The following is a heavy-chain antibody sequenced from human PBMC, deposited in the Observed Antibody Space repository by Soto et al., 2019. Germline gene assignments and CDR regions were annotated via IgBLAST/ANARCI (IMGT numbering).Heavy chain of an antibody. D-gene: IGHD3-3*01. CDR2: IYYSGST. J-gene: IGHJ6*02. CDR1: GGSISSSSYY. V-gene: IGHV4-39*07. Sequence: PSETLSLTCTVSGGSISSSSYYWGWIRQPPGKGLEWIGSIYYSGSTYYNPSLKSRVTISTSTAYMELSSLRSEDTAVYYCASLRSAALFGMDVWGQGTTGTVSS. CDR3: ASLRSAALFGMDV.